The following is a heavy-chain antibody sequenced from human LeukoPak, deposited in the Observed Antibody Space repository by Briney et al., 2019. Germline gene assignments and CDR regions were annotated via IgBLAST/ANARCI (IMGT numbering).Heavy chain of an antibody. CDR2: IKPDGSRT. J-gene: IGHJ6*02. V-gene: IGHV3-74*01. CDR3: ARENYWAMDV. CDR1: GFTLSAYW. D-gene: IGHD2-8*02. Sequence: GGSLRLSCAASGFTLSAYWMRWVRQAPGKGLVWVSFIKPDGSRTNYADSVKDRFIISRDNAKNTLYLQMYNLRADDTAVYYCARENYWAMDVSGQGTTVTVSS.